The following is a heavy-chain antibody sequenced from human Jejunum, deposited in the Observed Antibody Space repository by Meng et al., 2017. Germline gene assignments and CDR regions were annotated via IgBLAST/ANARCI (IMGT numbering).Heavy chain of an antibody. V-gene: IGHV4-39*01. Sequence: QLQLQESGPGLVKPSETLSLPCTVSGGSISTSSYYWGWIRQAPGKGLEWIGNIYYSGSTYYNSSLKSRVTISVDTSKNQFSLTLSAVTAADTAVYYCARSPQYYDSSGFAFDPWGQGTLVTVSS. CDR1: GGSISTSSYY. CDR3: ARSPQYYDSSGFAFDP. J-gene: IGHJ5*02. D-gene: IGHD3-22*01. CDR2: IYYSGST.